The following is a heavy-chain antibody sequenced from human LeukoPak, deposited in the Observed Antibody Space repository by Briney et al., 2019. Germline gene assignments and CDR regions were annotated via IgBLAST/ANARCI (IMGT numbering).Heavy chain of an antibody. V-gene: IGHV3-23*01. CDR3: ARGDCSSSSCSGFYGMDV. CDR2: ISGGGGST. J-gene: IGHJ6*02. Sequence: GGSLRLSCAASGFTFSSYEMNWARQAPGKGLEWVSLISGGGGSTYYADSVKGRFTVSRDNSKNTLYMELNSLRVEDKAVYYCARGDCSSSSCSGFYGMDVWGQGTTVTVSS. D-gene: IGHD2-2*01. CDR1: GFTFSSYE.